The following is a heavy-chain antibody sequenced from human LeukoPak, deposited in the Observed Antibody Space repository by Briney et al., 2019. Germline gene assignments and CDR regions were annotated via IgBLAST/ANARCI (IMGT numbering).Heavy chain of an antibody. J-gene: IGHJ3*02. CDR3: ARGGYCSSSICYSLNAFDI. Sequence: PGGSLRLSCVASGFTFSSYEMNWVRQAPAKGLEWVSYISISGTTIYYADSVKGRFTISRDNAKNSLYLQMNSLRAEDTAVYYCARGGYCSSSICYSLNAFDIWGQGTMFTVSS. D-gene: IGHD2-2*01. CDR1: GFTFSSYE. CDR2: ISISGTTI. V-gene: IGHV3-48*03.